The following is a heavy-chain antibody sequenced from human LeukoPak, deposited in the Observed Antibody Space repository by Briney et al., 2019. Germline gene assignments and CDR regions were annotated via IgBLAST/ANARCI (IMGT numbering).Heavy chain of an antibody. J-gene: IGHJ3*02. V-gene: IGHV4-39*01. CDR2: IYYSGST. CDR3: ARGNSNVAFDI. D-gene: IGHD4-11*01. CDR1: GGSISSSSYY. Sequence: SETLSLTCTVSGGSISSSSYYWGWIRQPPGTGLEWIGSIYYSGSTYYNPSLKSRVTISVDTSKNQFSLKLSSVTAADTAVYYCARGNSNVAFDIWGQGTMVTVSS.